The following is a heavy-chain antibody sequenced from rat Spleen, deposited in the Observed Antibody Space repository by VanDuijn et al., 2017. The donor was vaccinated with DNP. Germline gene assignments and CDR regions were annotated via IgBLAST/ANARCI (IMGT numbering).Heavy chain of an antibody. Sequence: EVQLVESGGDLVQPGRSLKLSCVASGLTFNNYWMAWIRQVPGKGLEWVASITGSGGNTYHPDSVKGRFTVSRDNAKSTLYLQMDSLRSEDTATYYCTRDLNYGYNYAFDYWGQGVMVTVSS. J-gene: IGHJ2*01. CDR2: ITGSGGNT. CDR1: GLTFNNYW. CDR3: TRDLNYGYNYAFDY. D-gene: IGHD1-9*01. V-gene: IGHV5-31*01.